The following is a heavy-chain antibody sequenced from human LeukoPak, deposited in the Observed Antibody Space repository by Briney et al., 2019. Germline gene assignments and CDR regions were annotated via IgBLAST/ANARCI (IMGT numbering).Heavy chain of an antibody. CDR3: ARGGSYGGYHSY. CDR1: GFTFSSDW. CDR2: INPDGSEK. J-gene: IGHJ4*02. V-gene: IGHV3-7*01. Sequence: GGSLRLSCAVSGFTFSSDWMIWVRQAPGKGLEWVANINPDGSEKNYVDSVRGRFTISRDNAKNSLDLQMNSLRAEDTALYYCARGGSYGGYHSYWGQGTLVTVSS. D-gene: IGHD4-23*01.